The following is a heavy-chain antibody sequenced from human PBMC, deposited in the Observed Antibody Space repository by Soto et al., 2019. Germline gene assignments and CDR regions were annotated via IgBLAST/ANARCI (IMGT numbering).Heavy chain of an antibody. D-gene: IGHD6-19*01. CDR3: ARMGYSSQLLDY. CDR1: GFSFSTYT. V-gene: IGHV3-21*01. J-gene: IGHJ4*02. CDR2: ISSGSDFI. Sequence: EVQLVESGGGLVKPGGSLRLSCAASGFSFSTYTINWVRQAPGKGLEWVSSISSGSDFISYADSVKGRFTISRDNAKNSLYLQMNSLRAEDTAVYYCARMGYSSQLLDYWGQGTLVSVSS.